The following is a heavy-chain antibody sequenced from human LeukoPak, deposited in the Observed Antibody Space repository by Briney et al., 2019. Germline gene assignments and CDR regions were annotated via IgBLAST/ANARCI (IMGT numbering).Heavy chain of an antibody. J-gene: IGHJ6*03. CDR2: INPNSGGT. CDR3: AISCSGGSCYSEGNYYMDV. V-gene: IGHV1-2*02. CDR1: GYTFTGYY. D-gene: IGHD2-15*01. Sequence: ASVKVSCKASGYTFTGYYMHWVRQAPGQGLEWMGWINPNSGGTNYAQKFQGRVTMTRDTSISTAYMELSRLRSGDTAVYYCAISCSGGSCYSEGNYYMDVWGKGTTVTVSS.